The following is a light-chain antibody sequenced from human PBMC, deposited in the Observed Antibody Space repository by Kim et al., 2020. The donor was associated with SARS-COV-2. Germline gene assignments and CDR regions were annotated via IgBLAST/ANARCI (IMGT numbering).Light chain of an antibody. CDR2: GAT. V-gene: IGKV3-20*01. CDR1: QSVSSSY. J-gene: IGKJ1*01. Sequence: EIVLTQSPGTLSLSPGERATLSCRASQSVSSSYLGWYQQKPGQAPRLLIYGATSRATGIPDRFSGSGSGTDFTLTIGRLEPEDFAVYYCHQFDSSPQTFGQGTKVDIK. CDR3: HQFDSSPQT.